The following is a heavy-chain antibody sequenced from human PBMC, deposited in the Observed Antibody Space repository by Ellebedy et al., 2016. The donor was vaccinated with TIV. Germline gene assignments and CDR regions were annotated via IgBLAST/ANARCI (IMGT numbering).Heavy chain of an antibody. V-gene: IGHV3-33*01. CDR2: IWYDGTTK. D-gene: IGHD2-15*01. CDR3: ARGWSTPDY. J-gene: IGHJ4*02. CDR1: GFTFGGYG. Sequence: GESLKISCATSGFTFGGYGIHWVRQAPGKGLEWVAVIWYDGTTKYYIDSVKGRFSISRDSSKNTVDLQMNSLRAEDTAVYYCARGWSTPDYWGQGTLVTVSS.